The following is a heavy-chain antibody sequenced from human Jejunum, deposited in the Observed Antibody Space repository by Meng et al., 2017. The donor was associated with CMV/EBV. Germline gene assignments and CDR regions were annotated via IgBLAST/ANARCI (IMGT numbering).Heavy chain of an antibody. Sequence: CKASGYPFTGHSLHWVRHAPGQWLEWMGWMYPNSGGTNYAQKFQGRVAMTRDTSISTSYMELSRLRSDDTAIYYCATVTYSDYDDFDYWGQGTLVTVSS. V-gene: IGHV1-2*02. CDR1: GYPFTGHS. D-gene: IGHD5-12*01. CDR3: ATVTYSDYDDFDY. J-gene: IGHJ4*02. CDR2: MYPNSGGT.